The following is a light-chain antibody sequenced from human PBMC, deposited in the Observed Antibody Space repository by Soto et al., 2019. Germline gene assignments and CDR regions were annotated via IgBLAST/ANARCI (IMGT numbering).Light chain of an antibody. Sequence: DIQLTQSPSILSASVGDTVTITCRASQALSNYLAWYQQKPGKAPDLLIYSASTLQSGVPSKFSGSGSETEFSLTISSLQPDDVATYYCLQDINYPWTLGQGTKVDIK. J-gene: IGKJ1*01. CDR2: SAS. CDR1: QALSNY. V-gene: IGKV1-9*01. CDR3: LQDINYPWT.